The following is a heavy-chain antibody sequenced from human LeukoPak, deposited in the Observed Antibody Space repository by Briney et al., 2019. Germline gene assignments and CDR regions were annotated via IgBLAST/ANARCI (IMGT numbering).Heavy chain of an antibody. CDR2: INPNSGGT. Sequence: ASVKVSCKASGYTFTGYYMHWVRQAPGQGLEWMGWINPNSGGTNYAQKFQGRVTKTRDTSISTAYMELSRLRSDDTAVYYCARDGYCSGGSCPGDYWGQGTLVTVSS. J-gene: IGHJ4*02. CDR3: ARDGYCSGGSCPGDY. D-gene: IGHD2-15*01. CDR1: GYTFTGYY. V-gene: IGHV1-2*02.